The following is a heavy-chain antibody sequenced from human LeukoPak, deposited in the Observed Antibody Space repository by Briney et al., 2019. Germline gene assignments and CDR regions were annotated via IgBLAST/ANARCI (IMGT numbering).Heavy chain of an antibody. CDR1: GFTFRTYN. J-gene: IGHJ4*02. CDR2: ISSSSSYI. Sequence: PGGSLRLSCAASGFTFRTYNMNWVRQAPGKGLEWVSSISSSSSYIYYADSVKGRFTISRDNAKNSLYLQMNSLRAEDTAVYYCARGSGYDEGFDYWGQGTLVTVSS. CDR3: ARGSGYDEGFDY. V-gene: IGHV3-21*01. D-gene: IGHD5-12*01.